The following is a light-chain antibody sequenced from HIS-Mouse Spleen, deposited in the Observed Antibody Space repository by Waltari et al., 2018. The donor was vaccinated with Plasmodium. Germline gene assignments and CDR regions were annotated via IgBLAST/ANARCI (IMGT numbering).Light chain of an antibody. CDR3: CSYAGSYTYV. V-gene: IGLV2-11*01. CDR1: SSDVGGSTY. CDR2: DVS. J-gene: IGLJ1*01. Sequence: QSALTQPRSVSGPPGQSVTISCTGTSSDVGGSTYASWYQQHPGKAPKLMIYDVSKRPSGVPDRFSGSKSGNTASLTISGLQAEDEADYYCCSYAGSYTYVFGTGTKVTVL.